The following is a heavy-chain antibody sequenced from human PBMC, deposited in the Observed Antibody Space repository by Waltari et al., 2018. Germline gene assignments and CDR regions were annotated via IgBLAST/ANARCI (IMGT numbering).Heavy chain of an antibody. J-gene: IGHJ6*03. CDR3: AGGDYSGTYYSYYYYMDV. V-gene: IGHV1-69*12. D-gene: IGHD1-26*01. CDR2: ISPIFGPA. Sequence: QVQLVQSGAEVKKPGSSVKVSCKASGGTFSSYAISWVRQAPGQGLEWMGGISPIFGPANYAQKFQGRVTITADESTSTAYMELSSLRSEYTAVYYCAGGDYSGTYYSYYYYMDVWGKGTTVTISS. CDR1: GGTFSSYA.